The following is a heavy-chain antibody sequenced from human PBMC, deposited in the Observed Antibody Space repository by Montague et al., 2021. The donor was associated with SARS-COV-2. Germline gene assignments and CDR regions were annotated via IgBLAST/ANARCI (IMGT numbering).Heavy chain of an antibody. Sequence: SETLSLTCAVSGDSIMPADCWSWVRQPPGQGLEWIGEIYQRVSTNYNPSLKSRVSMSVDKSKNQVSLELYSVTAGDTALYYCVRAGGIHNRPPVWGQGALVTVPS. CDR3: VRAGGIHNRPPV. CDR2: IYQRVST. CDR1: GDSIMPADC. V-gene: IGHV4-4*02. D-gene: IGHD4-23*01. J-gene: IGHJ4*02.